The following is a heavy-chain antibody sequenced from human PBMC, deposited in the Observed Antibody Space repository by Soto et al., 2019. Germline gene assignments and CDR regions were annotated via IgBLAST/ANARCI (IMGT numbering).Heavy chain of an antibody. V-gene: IGHV3-23*01. CDR3: AKAQVVRYFGALDI. CDR2: ISGSGGST. CDR1: GFTFSSYA. Sequence: EGSLRLSCAASGFTFSSYAMSWFRQAPGKGLEWVSAISGSGGSTYYADSVKGRFTISRDNSKNTLYLQMNSLRAEDTAVYYGAKAQVVRYFGALDIWGQGTMVTVSS. D-gene: IGHD3-9*01. J-gene: IGHJ3*02.